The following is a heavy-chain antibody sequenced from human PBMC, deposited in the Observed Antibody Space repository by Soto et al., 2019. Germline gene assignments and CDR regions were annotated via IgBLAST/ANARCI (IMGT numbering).Heavy chain of an antibody. CDR1: GFTFSSYA. J-gene: IGHJ4*02. CDR3: AVRDVVVVADYFDY. Sequence: GGSLRLSCAASGFTFSSYAMHWVRQAPGKGLEYVSAISSNGGSTYYANSVKGRFTISRDNSKNTLYLQMGSLRAEDMAVYYCAVRDVVVVADYFDYWGQGTLVTVSS. V-gene: IGHV3-64*01. CDR2: ISSNGGST. D-gene: IGHD2-15*01.